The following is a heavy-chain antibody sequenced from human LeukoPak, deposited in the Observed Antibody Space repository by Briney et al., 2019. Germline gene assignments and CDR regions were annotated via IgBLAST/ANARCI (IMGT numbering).Heavy chain of an antibody. V-gene: IGHV3-30*02. Sequence: PGGSLRLSCAASGFSFSSYGMHWVRQAPGKGLKWVAFIRFDASNYYYTDSVKGRFTISRDNSKNTVYLQMNSLRAEDTAVYYCAKHSHDGSAPYYEVQFDSWGQGTLVTVSS. D-gene: IGHD3-22*01. CDR2: IRFDASNY. CDR1: GFSFSSYG. J-gene: IGHJ4*02. CDR3: AKHSHDGSAPYYEVQFDS.